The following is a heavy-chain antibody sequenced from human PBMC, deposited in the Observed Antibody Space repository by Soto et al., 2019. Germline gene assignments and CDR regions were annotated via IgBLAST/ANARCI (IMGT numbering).Heavy chain of an antibody. CDR2: ISGYNGDT. Sequence: QGQLVQSGGEVKKPGASVKVSCKASGYTFSRYGISWVRQAPGQGLEWMGWISGYNGDTNYAQKFQGRVTMTIDTSTTTAYMEVRGLTSDDTAIYYCAKNGQPPYYYYGLDVWGQGTTVTVS. CDR1: GYTFSRYG. D-gene: IGHD2-8*01. J-gene: IGHJ6*02. CDR3: AKNGQPPYYYYGLDV. V-gene: IGHV1-18*01.